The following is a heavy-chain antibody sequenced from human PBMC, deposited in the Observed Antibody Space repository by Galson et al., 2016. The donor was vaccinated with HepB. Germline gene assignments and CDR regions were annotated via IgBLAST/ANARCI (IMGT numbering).Heavy chain of an antibody. J-gene: IGHJ4*02. CDR3: ARGANRGRPFDY. Sequence: SLRLSCAASGFTFSSYWMSWVRQAPGKGLEWVANVKRDGSEGYYVDAVKGRFTISRDNAKNSLFLQMNSLRVEDTAVDYCARGANRGRPFDYWGQGTLVTVSS. CDR2: VKRDGSEG. V-gene: IGHV3-7*03. CDR1: GFTFSSYW. D-gene: IGHD3-10*01.